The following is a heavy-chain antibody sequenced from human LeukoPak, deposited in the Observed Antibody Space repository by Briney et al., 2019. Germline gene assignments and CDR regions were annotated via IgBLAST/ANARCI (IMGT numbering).Heavy chain of an antibody. CDR2: ISSSSSYI. CDR3: ARGGRGYYDSSGYYTFDY. CDR1: GLTFSSYS. J-gene: IGHJ4*02. Sequence: PGGSLRLSCAASGLTFSSYSMNWVRQAPGKGLEWVSSISSSSSYIYYADSVKGRFTISRDNAKNSLYLQMNSLRAEDTAVYYCARGGRGYYDSSGYYTFDYWGQGTLVTVSS. D-gene: IGHD3-22*01. V-gene: IGHV3-21*01.